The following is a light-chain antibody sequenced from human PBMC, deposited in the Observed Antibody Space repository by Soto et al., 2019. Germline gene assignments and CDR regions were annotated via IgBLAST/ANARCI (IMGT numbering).Light chain of an antibody. Sequence: QSVLTQPPSASGSPRQSVTISCTGTSGDVGGYNYVSWYQQHPGKAPKLMIYEVNKRPSGVPDRFSGSKSGNTASLTVSGLQAEDEGDYYCSSHAGSKRVFGTGTKVTVL. CDR2: EVN. J-gene: IGLJ1*01. CDR1: SGDVGGYNY. V-gene: IGLV2-8*01. CDR3: SSHAGSKRV.